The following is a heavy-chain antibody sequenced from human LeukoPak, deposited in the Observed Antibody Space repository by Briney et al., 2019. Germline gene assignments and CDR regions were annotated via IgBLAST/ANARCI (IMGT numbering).Heavy chain of an antibody. D-gene: IGHD3-22*01. CDR2: INPNSGGT. J-gene: IGHJ5*02. Sequence: GASVKVSCKASGYTFTGYYMHWVRQAPGQGLEWMGWINPNSGGTNYAQKFQGRVTMTRDTSISTAYMELSRLRSDDTAVYYCARGTYYYDSSGSSWFDPWGQGTLVTVSS. CDR1: GYTFTGYY. V-gene: IGHV1-2*02. CDR3: ARGTYYYDSSGSSWFDP.